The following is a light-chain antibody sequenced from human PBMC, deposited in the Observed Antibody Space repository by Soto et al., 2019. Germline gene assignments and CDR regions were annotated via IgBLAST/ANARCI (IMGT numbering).Light chain of an antibody. CDR3: SSYTGGSTLV. CDR1: SSDVGGYNF. CDR2: DVS. V-gene: IGLV2-14*01. Sequence: QSALTQPASVSGSPGQSITISCTGTSSDVGGYNFVSWYQQHPGKAPKLMIYDVSNRPSGVSNRFSGSKSGNTASLTISGLQADDDDDYYCSSYTGGSTLVFGGGTQLTVL. J-gene: IGLJ2*01.